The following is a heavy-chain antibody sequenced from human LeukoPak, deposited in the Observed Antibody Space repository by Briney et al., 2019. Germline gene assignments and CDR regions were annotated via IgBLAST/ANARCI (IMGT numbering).Heavy chain of an antibody. CDR3: AKGPGDIWSRDYYMDV. D-gene: IGHD3-3*01. CDR1: GFTFSSYA. CDR2: ISYSGGST. V-gene: IGHV3-23*01. J-gene: IGHJ6*03. Sequence: AGGSLRLSCAASGFTFSSYAMSWVRQAPGKGLEWVSAISYSGGSTYYADSVKGRFTISRDNSKNTLYLQMNSLRAEDTAVYYCAKGPGDIWSRDYYMDVWGKGTTVTISS.